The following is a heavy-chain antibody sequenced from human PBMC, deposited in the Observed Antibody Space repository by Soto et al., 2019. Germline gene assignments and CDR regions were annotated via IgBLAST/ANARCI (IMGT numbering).Heavy chain of an antibody. J-gene: IGHJ4*01. D-gene: IGHD6-13*01. CDR3: ARHYAVAAATPDY. V-gene: IGHV4-39*01. CDR1: GGSISSSSYY. CDR2: IYYSGST. Sequence: QLQLQESGPGLVKPSETLSLTCTVSGGSISSSSYYWGWIRQPPGKGLVWIGSIYYSGSTYYNPSLKSRVTITVDTSKNPSSLKLDSATDAYAAVYYCARHYAVAAATPDYWGHGNLVTVSS.